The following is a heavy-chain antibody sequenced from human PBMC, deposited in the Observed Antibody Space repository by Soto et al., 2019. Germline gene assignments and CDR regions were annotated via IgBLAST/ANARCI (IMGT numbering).Heavy chain of an antibody. V-gene: IGHV1-18*01. CDR2: ISAYNGNT. CDR3: AGDIAAAGTHNWFDP. Sequence: QVQLVQSGAEVKKPGASVKVSCKASGYTFTSYGISWVRQAPGQGLKWMGWISAYNGNTNYAQKLQGRVTMTTDTSTSTAYMELRSLRSDDTAVYYCAGDIAAAGTHNWFDPWGQGTLVTVSS. J-gene: IGHJ5*02. CDR1: GYTFTSYG. D-gene: IGHD6-13*01.